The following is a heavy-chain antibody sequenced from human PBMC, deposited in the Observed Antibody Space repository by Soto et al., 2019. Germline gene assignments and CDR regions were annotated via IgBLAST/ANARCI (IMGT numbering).Heavy chain of an antibody. CDR3: AGHAMVRGVITGTLDY. J-gene: IGHJ4*02. CDR1: GGSISSYY. Sequence: SETLSLTCPVSGGSISSYYWSWIRHPAGKGLEWIGRIYTSGSTNYNPSLKSRVTMSVDTSKNQFSLKLSSVTAADTAVYYCAGHAMVRGVITGTLDYWGQGTLVTVSS. CDR2: IYTSGST. V-gene: IGHV4-4*07. D-gene: IGHD3-10*01.